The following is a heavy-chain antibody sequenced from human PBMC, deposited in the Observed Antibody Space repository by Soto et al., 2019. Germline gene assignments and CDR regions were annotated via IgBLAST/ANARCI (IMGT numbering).Heavy chain of an antibody. CDR3: ARPANARDAFHI. D-gene: IGHD2-8*01. CDR1: GYTFSNYW. CDR2: MFPSDSET. V-gene: IGHV5-51*01. Sequence: EAPKITCTGFGYTFSNYWNDWGCMLPGKGLELVGIMFPSDSETTYSPSFLSQVTTTAVKSISTAYLQWISPKAADTAMYYCARPANARDAFHIWGQGTMVTVSS. J-gene: IGHJ3*02.